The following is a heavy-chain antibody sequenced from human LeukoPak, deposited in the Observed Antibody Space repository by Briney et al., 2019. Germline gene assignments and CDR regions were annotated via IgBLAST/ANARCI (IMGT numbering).Heavy chain of an antibody. CDR3: AKPAISSRGWYYDY. V-gene: IGHV3-21*04. CDR2: ISRTTRYI. D-gene: IGHD6-19*01. Sequence: GGSLRLSCAASGFTFSDYYMNWVRQAPGKGLEWVSSISRTTRYIYYADSVKGRFTISRDNSKNSLYLQMNSLRAEDTAVCYCAKPAISSRGWYYDYWGQGTLVTVSS. CDR1: GFTFSDYY. J-gene: IGHJ4*02.